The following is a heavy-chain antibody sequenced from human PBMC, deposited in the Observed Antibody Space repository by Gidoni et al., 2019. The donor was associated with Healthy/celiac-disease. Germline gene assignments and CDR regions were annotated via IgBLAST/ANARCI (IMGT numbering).Heavy chain of an antibody. CDR3: ANSPRTRVRMDV. Sequence: QVQLVESGGGVVQPGRSLRLPCEASGFTFSSYGMHWVRQAPGKGLEWVAVISYDGSNKYYADSVKGRFTISRDNSKNTLYLQMNSLRAEDTAVYYCANSPRTRVRMDVWGQGTTVTVSS. J-gene: IGHJ6*02. V-gene: IGHV3-30*18. CDR1: GFTFSSYG. CDR2: ISYDGSNK.